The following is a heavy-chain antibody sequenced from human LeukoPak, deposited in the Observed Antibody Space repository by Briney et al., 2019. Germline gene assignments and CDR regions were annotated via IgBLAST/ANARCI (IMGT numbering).Heavy chain of an antibody. CDR3: ARHGQECSGSSCYAAPNNWLDP. CDR1: GYSFIDFY. D-gene: IGHD2-2*01. Sequence: ASVKVSCKTSGYSFIDFYIYWVRQAPGQGLEWMGWINPNSGATKSAQKFEARVTMTRDTSVTTAYMELTSLKSDDTAVYYCARHGQECSGSSCYAAPNNWLDPWGQGTLVTVAS. J-gene: IGHJ5*02. V-gene: IGHV1-2*02. CDR2: INPNSGAT.